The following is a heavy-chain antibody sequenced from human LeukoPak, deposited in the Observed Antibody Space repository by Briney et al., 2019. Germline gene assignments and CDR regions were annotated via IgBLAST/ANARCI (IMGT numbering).Heavy chain of an antibody. D-gene: IGHD3-22*01. CDR1: GYTFTGYY. CDR2: INPNSGGT. CDR3: AKASGYYYDSSGYYLGAFDI. V-gene: IGHV1-2*02. Sequence: ASVKVSCKASGYTFTGYYMHWVRQAPGQGLEWMGWINPNSGGTNYAQKFQGRVTMTRDTSISTAYMELSRLRSDDTAVYYCAKASGYYYDSSGYYLGAFDIWGPGTMVTVSS. J-gene: IGHJ3*02.